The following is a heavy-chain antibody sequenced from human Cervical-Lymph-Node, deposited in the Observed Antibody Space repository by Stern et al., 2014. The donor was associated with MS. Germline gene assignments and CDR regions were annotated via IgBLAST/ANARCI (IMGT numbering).Heavy chain of an antibody. J-gene: IGHJ6*02. Sequence: VQPVESGAEVKKPGSSGKGSSKASGGTFSSYAISWVRQAPGQGLEWMGGIIPIFGTANYAQKFQGRVTITADESTSTAYMELSSLRSEDTAVYYCARGELKEGLVRGMDVWGQGTTVTVSS. D-gene: IGHD1-26*01. CDR2: IIPIFGTA. CDR1: GGTFSSYA. V-gene: IGHV1-69*01. CDR3: ARGELKEGLVRGMDV.